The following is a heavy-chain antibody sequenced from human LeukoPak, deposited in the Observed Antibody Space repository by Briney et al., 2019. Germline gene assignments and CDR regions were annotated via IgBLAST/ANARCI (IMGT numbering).Heavy chain of an antibody. CDR1: GGSISSHS. D-gene: IGHD5-24*01. CDR3: ARHRSGWLQSSFDY. V-gene: IGHV4-39*01. CDR2: IYYSGSS. Sequence: PSETLSLTCTVSGGSISSHSWGWIRQPPGKGLEWIGSIYYSGSSFDNPALKSRVTISVDTSKNQFSLKLSSVTAADTAVYYCARHRSGWLQSSFDYWGQGTLVTVSS. J-gene: IGHJ4*02.